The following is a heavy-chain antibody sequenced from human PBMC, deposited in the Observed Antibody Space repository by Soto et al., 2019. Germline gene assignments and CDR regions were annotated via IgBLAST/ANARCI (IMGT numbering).Heavy chain of an antibody. V-gene: IGHV3-23*01. Sequence: PGGSLRLSCAASGFTFSSCAMGWVRQAPGKRLEWVSSISDGSHYTYYADSVKGRFTISRDNSKNTLYLQMNSLRAEDTALYYCAKRRDDSGSYFDYWGHGTLVTVSS. CDR2: ISDGSHYT. D-gene: IGHD1-26*01. CDR3: AKRRDDSGSYFDY. J-gene: IGHJ4*01. CDR1: GFTFSSCA.